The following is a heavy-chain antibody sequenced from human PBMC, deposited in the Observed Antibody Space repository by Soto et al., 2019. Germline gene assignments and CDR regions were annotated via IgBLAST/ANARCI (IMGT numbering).Heavy chain of an antibody. CDR1: GFTFSDHY. Sequence: PGGPLRLSCAVSGFTFSDHYMDWVRPAPGKGLEWVGHIRNKANSYTTEYAASVRGRFTISRDDSKNALYLHMNSLLTADPAVYYCATGSGADYPFDIWGQGTMVTVS. D-gene: IGHD3-16*01. CDR3: ATGSGADYPFDI. CDR2: IRNKANSYTT. J-gene: IGHJ3*02. V-gene: IGHV3-72*01.